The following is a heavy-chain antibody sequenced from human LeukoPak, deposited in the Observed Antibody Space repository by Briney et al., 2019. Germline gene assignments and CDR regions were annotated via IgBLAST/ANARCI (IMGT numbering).Heavy chain of an antibody. CDR1: GFTFSSYG. CDR2: ISYDGSNK. Sequence: PGRSLRLSCAASGFTFSSYGMHWVRQASGKGLEWVAVISYDGSNKYYADSVKGRFTISRDNSKNTLYLQMNSLRAEDTAVYYCANGIVATTGFDYWGQGTLVTVSS. D-gene: IGHD5-12*01. V-gene: IGHV3-30*18. J-gene: IGHJ4*02. CDR3: ANGIVATTGFDY.